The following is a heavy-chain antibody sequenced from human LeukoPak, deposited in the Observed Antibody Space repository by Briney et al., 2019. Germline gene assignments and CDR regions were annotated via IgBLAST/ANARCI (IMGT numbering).Heavy chain of an antibody. J-gene: IGHJ6*03. CDR2: VNWNGDGT. V-gene: IGHV3-20*04. Sequence: GGSLRLSCAASGFIFHDFAMSWVRQAPGKGLEWVSCVNWNGDGTGYADSVEGRFTISRDNAKNSLYLQMNSLRVDDTALYYCARLGGPDYYFYYYMDVWGKGTTVTVSS. CDR1: GFIFHDFA. D-gene: IGHD1-26*01. CDR3: ARLGGPDYYFYYYMDV.